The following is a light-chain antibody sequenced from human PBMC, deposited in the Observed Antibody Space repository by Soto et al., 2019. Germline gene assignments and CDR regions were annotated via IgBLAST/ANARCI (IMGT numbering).Light chain of an antibody. J-gene: IGKJ4*01. CDR1: QAISSW. V-gene: IGKV1-12*01. CDR2: AAF. Sequence: DIQMTQSPSSVSASVGDRVTITCRASQAISSWLTWYQQKPGKAPNLLIYAAFSLQSGVPSRFSGSGSGTDFTLTISSLQPEDFATYYCQQANSFPPTFGGGTKVEIK. CDR3: QQANSFPPT.